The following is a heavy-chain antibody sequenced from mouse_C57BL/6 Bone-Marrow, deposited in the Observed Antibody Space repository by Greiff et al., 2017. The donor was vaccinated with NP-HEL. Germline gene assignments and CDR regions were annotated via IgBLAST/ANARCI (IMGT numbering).Heavy chain of an antibody. CDR1: GFTFSDYG. CDR3: ARHYYGRDWYFDV. Sequence: EVQGVESGGGLVQPGGSLKLSCAASGFTFSDYGMAWVRQAPRKGPEWVAFISNLAYSIYYADTVTGRFTISRENAKNTLYLEMSSLRSEDTAMYDCARHYYGRDWYFDVWGTGTTVTVSS. V-gene: IGHV5-15*01. J-gene: IGHJ1*03. CDR2: ISNLAYSI. D-gene: IGHD1-1*01.